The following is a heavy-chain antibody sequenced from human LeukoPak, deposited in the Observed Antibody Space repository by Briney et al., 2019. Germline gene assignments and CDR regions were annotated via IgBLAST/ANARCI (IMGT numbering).Heavy chain of an antibody. J-gene: IGHJ3*01. CDR3: GRPYSSNWYDAFHF. CDR2: IYHSGST. CDR1: GGSISSGGYS. Sequence: PQTLSLTCAVSGGSISSGGYSWSWIRQPPGKGLEWIGYIYHSGSTYYNPSLKSRVTISVDRSKNQFSLKLSSVTAADTAVYYCGRPYSSNWYDAFHFWGQETMVTGSS. V-gene: IGHV4-30-2*02. D-gene: IGHD6-13*01.